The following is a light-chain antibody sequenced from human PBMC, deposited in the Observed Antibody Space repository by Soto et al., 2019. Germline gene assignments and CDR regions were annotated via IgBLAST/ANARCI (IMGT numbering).Light chain of an antibody. V-gene: IGKV1-27*01. J-gene: IGKJ1*01. Sequence: DIQMTQSPSSLSASVGDRVTITCRASQGISNYLAWYQQKPGKVPKLLIYAASTLQSGVPCRFSGSGSGTYFTLTISSLQPEDVATYYCQKYNSAPWTFGQGTKVEIK. CDR1: QGISNY. CDR2: AAS. CDR3: QKYNSAPWT.